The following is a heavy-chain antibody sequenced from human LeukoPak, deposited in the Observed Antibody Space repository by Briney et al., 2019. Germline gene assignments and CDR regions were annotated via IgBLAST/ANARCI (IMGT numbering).Heavy chain of an antibody. CDR1: GGSISSYY. CDR3: AREYYYDSSGCYDY. V-gene: IGHV4-4*07. D-gene: IGHD3-22*01. J-gene: IGHJ4*02. CDR2: IYTRGRT. Sequence: PSETLSLTCTVPGGSISSYYWSWIRQPAAQGLEWIRRIYTRGRTNSNPSLKRRVTMSVDTSKLQFSLKLSSVTAADTAVYYCAREYYYDSSGCYDYWGQGTLVTVSS.